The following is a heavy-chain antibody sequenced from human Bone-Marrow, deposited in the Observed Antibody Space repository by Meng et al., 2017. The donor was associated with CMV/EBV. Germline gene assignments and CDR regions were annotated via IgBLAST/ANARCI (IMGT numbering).Heavy chain of an antibody. V-gene: IGHV3-7*01. CDR3: ASGNVFNI. Sequence: GESLKIPCGDSGFTFSIHWMSWVRQAPGKGPEWVASIKPDGSEIQYVGSLKGRFTVSRDNARKSLYLQMNSLTAEDTAVYYCASGNVFNIWGQGTLVTVSS. J-gene: IGHJ3*02. CDR1: GFTFSIHW. D-gene: IGHD1-1*01. CDR2: IKPDGSEI.